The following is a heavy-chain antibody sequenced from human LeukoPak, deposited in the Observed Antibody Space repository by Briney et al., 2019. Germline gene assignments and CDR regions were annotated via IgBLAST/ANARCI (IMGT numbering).Heavy chain of an antibody. CDR2: IYYSGST. J-gene: IGHJ4*02. V-gene: IGHV4-59*01. D-gene: IGHD6-13*01. CDR3: AKHERYSKYYFDY. Sequence: PSETLSLTCTVSGGSISSYYWSWIRQPPGKGLEWIGYIYYSGSTNYNPSLKSRVTISVDTSKNQFSLKLSSVTAADTAVYYCAKHERYSKYYFDYWGQGTLVTVSS. CDR1: GGSISSYY.